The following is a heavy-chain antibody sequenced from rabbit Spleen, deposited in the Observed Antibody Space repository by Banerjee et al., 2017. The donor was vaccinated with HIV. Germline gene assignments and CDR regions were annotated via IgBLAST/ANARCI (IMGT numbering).Heavy chain of an antibody. Sequence: QEQLVESGGGLVQPEGSLTLTCTASGFSFSGTYYMCWVHQAPGKGPEWIGCIFGSDIGYATWAKGRFTISKTSSTTVTLQMTSLTAADTATYFCARDAPHNDVYFNLWGPGTLVTVS. CDR3: ARDAPHNDVYFNL. V-gene: IGHV1S45*01. CDR2: IFGSDIG. CDR1: GFSFSGTYY. J-gene: IGHJ4*01. D-gene: IGHD2-1*01.